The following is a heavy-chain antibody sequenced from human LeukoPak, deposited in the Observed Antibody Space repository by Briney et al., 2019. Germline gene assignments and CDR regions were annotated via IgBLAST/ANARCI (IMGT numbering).Heavy chain of an antibody. V-gene: IGHV4-59*01. CDR2: IYYSGST. D-gene: IGHD3-10*01. CDR1: GGSISSYY. J-gene: IGHJ6*02. CDR3: ARDRIFERRGVYYYYGMDV. Sequence: SETLSLTCTVSGGSISSYYWSWIRQPPGKGLEWIGYIYYSGSTNYNPSLKSRVTISVDTSKNQFSLKLSSVTAADTAVYYCARDRIFERRGVYYYYGMDVWGQGTTVTVSS.